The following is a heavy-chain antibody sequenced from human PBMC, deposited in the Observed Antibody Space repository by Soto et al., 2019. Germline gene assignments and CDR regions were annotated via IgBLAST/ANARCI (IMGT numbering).Heavy chain of an antibody. CDR2: ISSNGGST. V-gene: IGHV3-64*01. CDR3: ARGFGELRNYYYMDV. Sequence: GGSLRLSCAASGFTFSSYAMHWVRQAPGKGLEYVSAISSNGGSTYYANSVKGRFTISRDNSKNTLYLQMGSLRAEDMAVYYCARGFGELRNYYYMDVWGKGTTVTVSS. J-gene: IGHJ6*03. CDR1: GFTFSSYA. D-gene: IGHD3-10*01.